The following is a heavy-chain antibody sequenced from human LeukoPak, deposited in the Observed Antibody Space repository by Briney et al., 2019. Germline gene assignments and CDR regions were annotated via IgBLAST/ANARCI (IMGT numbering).Heavy chain of an antibody. CDR1: GFTFSSYE. V-gene: IGHV3-48*03. CDR2: ISSSGSTI. D-gene: IGHD3-10*01. CDR3: AREDSRDCRVGEFNHCGYYYCGMDV. J-gene: IGHJ6*02. Sequence: GGSLRLSCAASGFTFSSYEMNWVRQAPGKGLEWVSYISSSGSTIYYADSVKGRFTISRDNAKNSLYLQMNSLRAEDTAVYYCAREDSRDCRVGEFNHCGYYYCGMDVWGQGTTVTVSS.